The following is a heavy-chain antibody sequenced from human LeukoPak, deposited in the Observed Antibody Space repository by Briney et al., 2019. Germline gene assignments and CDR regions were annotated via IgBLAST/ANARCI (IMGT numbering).Heavy chain of an antibody. V-gene: IGHV3-7*01. J-gene: IGHJ4*02. CDR1: GLTFSGYW. CDR3: ARYRHLGY. Sequence: GGSLRLSCADSGLTFSGYWMNWVRQAPGKGLEWVANINQNGGEKYYVDSVKGRFTISRDNGKNSLYLQMNSLRAEDTAVYYCARYRHLGYWGQGTLVTVSS. CDR2: INQNGGEK.